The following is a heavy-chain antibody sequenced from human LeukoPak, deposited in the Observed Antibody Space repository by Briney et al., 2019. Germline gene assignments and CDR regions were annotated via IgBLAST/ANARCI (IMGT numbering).Heavy chain of an antibody. CDR3: ARISYRNSWYNWFDP. J-gene: IGHJ5*02. CDR2: ISPDNGNT. Sequence: ASVKVSCKASGYTFTTFGISWVRQAPGQGLEWMGWISPDNGNTNSAQKFQGRVTMTTHTSTNTAYMELRSLRSDDTAVYYCARISYRNSWYNWFDPWGQGTLVTVSS. V-gene: IGHV1-18*01. D-gene: IGHD6-13*01. CDR1: GYTFTTFG.